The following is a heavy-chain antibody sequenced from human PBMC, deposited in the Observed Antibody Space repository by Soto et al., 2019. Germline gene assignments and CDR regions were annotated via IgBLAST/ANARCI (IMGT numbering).Heavy chain of an antibody. CDR1: GFSLNTDGVG. J-gene: IGHJ4*02. D-gene: IGHD2-15*01. CDR3: AHTVAPRISDY. V-gene: IGHV2-5*02. CDR2: IYWDDDK. Sequence: QITLKESGPTLVKPTQTLTLTCTFSGFSLNTDGVGVGWIRQPPRKALEWLALIYWDDDKRYSPSLESRHTITNDASKNHVVITMTNMYPVDTATYYCAHTVAPRISDYWGQGTQVTVSS.